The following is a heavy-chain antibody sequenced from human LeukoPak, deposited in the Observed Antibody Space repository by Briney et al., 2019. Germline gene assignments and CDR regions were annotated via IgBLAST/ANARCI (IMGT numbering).Heavy chain of an antibody. CDR3: AKGGVTVVPAASDYYGMDV. CDR2: ISRSGGST. CDR1: ELHA. J-gene: IGHJ6*02. V-gene: IGHV3-23*01. Sequence: GGSLRLACAASELHAMTWVRQGPGKGLEWVSAISRSGGSTYYADSVKGRFTISRDKSNNTLYLQMNSLRAEDTAVYYCAKGGVTVVPAASDYYGMDVWGQGTTVTVSS. D-gene: IGHD2-2*01.